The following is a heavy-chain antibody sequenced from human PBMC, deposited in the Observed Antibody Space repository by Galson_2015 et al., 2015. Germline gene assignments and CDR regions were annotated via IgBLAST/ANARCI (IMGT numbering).Heavy chain of an antibody. J-gene: IGHJ4*02. CDR2: IGDSGANT. V-gene: IGHV3-23*01. D-gene: IGHD2-15*01. Sequence: SLRLSCAVSGFTFSSYDMGWVRQAPGTGLEGVSSIGDSGANTKKADSVKGRFTISRDTSKNTLYLRMNSLRGDDTAVYYYEKGGPYCSGGNCHWVFDSWGQGTLVTVSS. CDR3: EKGGPYCSGGNCHWVFDS. CDR1: GFTFSSYD.